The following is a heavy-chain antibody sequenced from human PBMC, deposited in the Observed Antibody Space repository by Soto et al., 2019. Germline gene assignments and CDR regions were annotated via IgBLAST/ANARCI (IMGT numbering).Heavy chain of an antibody. J-gene: IGHJ4*02. Sequence: PSETLSLTCAVSGGSISSGGYSWSWLRQPPGKGLEWIGYIYHSGSTYYNPSLKSRVTISVDRSKNQFSLKLSSVTAADTAVYYCARGFTAAGVFDYWGQGTLVTVSS. CDR3: ARGFTAAGVFDY. CDR1: GGSISSGGYS. V-gene: IGHV4-30-2*01. CDR2: IYHSGST. D-gene: IGHD6-13*01.